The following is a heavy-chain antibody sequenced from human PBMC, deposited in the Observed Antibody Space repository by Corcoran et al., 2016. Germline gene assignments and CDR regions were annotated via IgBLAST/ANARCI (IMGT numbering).Heavy chain of an antibody. CDR3: ARAIAPYCSSTSCHPDY. Sequence: EVQLVESGGGLVQPGGSLRLSCAASGFTFSSYWMSWVRQAPGKGLEWVANIKQDGSEKYYVDSVKGRFTISRDNAKNSRYLQMNSLRAEDTAVYYCARAIAPYCSSTSCHPDYWGQGTLVTVSS. V-gene: IGHV3-7*01. J-gene: IGHJ4*02. D-gene: IGHD2-2*01. CDR1: GFTFSSYW. CDR2: IKQDGSEK.